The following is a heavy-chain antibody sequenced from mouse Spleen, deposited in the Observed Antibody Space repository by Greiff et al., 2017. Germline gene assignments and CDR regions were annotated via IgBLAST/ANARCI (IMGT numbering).Heavy chain of an antibody. V-gene: IGHV1-50*01. CDR1: GYTFTSYW. Sequence: VQLQQPGAELVKPGASVKLSCKASGYTFTSYWMQWVKQRPGQGLEWIGEIDPSDSYTNYNQKFKGKATLTVDTSSSTAYMQLSSLTSEDSAVYYCARKGDYYDGSSFDYWGQGTTLTVSS. J-gene: IGHJ2*01. CDR3: ARKGDYYDGSSFDY. CDR2: IDPSDSYT. D-gene: IGHD1-1*01.